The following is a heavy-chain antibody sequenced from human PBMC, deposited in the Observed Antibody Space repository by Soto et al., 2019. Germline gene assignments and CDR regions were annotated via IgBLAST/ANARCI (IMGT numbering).Heavy chain of an antibody. CDR2: MSGSGTST. CDR1: GFTFSSYG. J-gene: IGHJ4*02. CDR3: AKPCGDNWLLDY. V-gene: IGHV3-23*01. Sequence: EVQLLESGGGLVQPGGSLRLSCAASGFTFSSYGMSWVRQAPGKGLEWVSAMSGSGTSTYYADSVKGRFTISRDNSQSTLSLQNNSLRGEDTAIYFCAKPCGDNWLLDYWGQGTL. D-gene: IGHD1-1*01.